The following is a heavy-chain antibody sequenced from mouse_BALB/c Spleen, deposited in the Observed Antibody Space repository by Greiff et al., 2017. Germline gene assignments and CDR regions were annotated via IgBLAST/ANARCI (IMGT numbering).Heavy chain of an antibody. CDR1: GFSLTSYG. D-gene: IGHD1-1*01. V-gene: IGHV2-9*02. CDR3: ARGYGSSYLYYFDY. J-gene: IGHJ2*01. Sequence: VKLMESGPGLVAPSQSLSITCTVSGFSLTSYGVHWVRQPPGKGLEWLGVIWAGGSTNYNSALMSRLSISKDNSKSQVFLKMNSLQTDDTAMYYCARGYGSSYLYYFDYWGQGTTLTVSS. CDR2: IWAGGST.